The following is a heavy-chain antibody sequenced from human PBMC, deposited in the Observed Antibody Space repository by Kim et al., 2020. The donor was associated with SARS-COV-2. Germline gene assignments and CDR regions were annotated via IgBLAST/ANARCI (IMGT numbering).Heavy chain of an antibody. CDR3: AKGVRSGYSYGYWDWNYYYGMDV. Sequence: GGSLRLSCAASGFTFSSYGMHWVRQAPGKGLEWVAVISYDGSNKYYADSVKGRFTISRDNSKNTLYLQMNSLRAEDTAVYYCAKGVRSGYSYGYWDWNYYYGMDVWGQGTTVTVSS. CDR2: ISYDGSNK. V-gene: IGHV3-30*18. J-gene: IGHJ6*02. D-gene: IGHD5-18*01. CDR1: GFTFSSYG.